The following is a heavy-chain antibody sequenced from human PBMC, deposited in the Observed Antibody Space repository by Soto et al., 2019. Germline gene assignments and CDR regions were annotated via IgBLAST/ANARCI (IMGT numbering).Heavy chain of an antibody. CDR1: GGSIRSYC. CDR3: ARLRCSSTSCYSYFDY. D-gene: IGHD2-2*01. Sequence: SETLSLTCTVSGGSIRSYCWTWIRQPPGEGLEWIGCICNSGTTNYNPSLKSRVTISVDTSKNQFSLKLSSVTAADTAVYYCARLRCSSTSCYSYFDYWGQGTLVTSPQ. V-gene: IGHV4-59*12. J-gene: IGHJ4*02. CDR2: ICNSGTT.